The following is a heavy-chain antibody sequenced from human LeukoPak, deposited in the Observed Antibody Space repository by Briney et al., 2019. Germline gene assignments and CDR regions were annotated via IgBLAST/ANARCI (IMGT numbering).Heavy chain of an antibody. J-gene: IGHJ4*02. V-gene: IGHV4-39*07. CDR3: ARGARGLYSSGWAYYFDY. CDR2: IYYSGST. CDR1: DGSISSSSYY. Sequence: PSETLSLTCTVSDGSISSSSYYWGWIRQPPGKGLEWIGSIYYSGSTYYNPSLKSRVTISVDTSKNQFSLKLSSVTAADTAVYYCARGARGLYSSGWAYYFDYWGQGTLVTVSS. D-gene: IGHD6-19*01.